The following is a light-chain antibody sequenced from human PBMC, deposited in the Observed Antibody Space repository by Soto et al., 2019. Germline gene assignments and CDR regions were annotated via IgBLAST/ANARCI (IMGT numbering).Light chain of an antibody. Sequence: DSHMTKHQSLVSAFIAERVTTTCRASQPRNNRLAWFQQKPGKTPKSLLYRAWYLQSGVPSRFSGSGSGTVFTLAINNVQPEDFGTSYCHHYEPYPLTFGLGTKVDI. V-gene: IGKV1-16*01. CDR2: RAW. CDR3: HHYEPYPLT. J-gene: IGKJ4*01. CDR1: QPRNNR.